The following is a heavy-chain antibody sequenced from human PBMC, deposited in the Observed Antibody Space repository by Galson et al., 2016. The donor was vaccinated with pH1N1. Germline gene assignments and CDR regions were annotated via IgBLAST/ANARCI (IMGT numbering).Heavy chain of an antibody. D-gene: IGHD3-22*01. J-gene: IGHJ4*02. V-gene: IGHV1-69*04. CDR2: FIPMIDLT. Sequence: SVKVSCKVSGGTFVSYSINWVRQAPGQGLEWMGRFIPMIDLTTYAPRFQGRVSITADKPTGTIYMELSSPRSDDTAIYYCAKDRYFDTSGYYFESYYWGQGTLVTVSS. CDR3: AKDRYFDTSGYYFESYY. CDR1: GGTFVSYS.